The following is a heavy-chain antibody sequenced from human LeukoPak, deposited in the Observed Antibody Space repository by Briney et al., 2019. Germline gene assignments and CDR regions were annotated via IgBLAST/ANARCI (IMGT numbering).Heavy chain of an antibody. D-gene: IGHD6-19*01. CDR3: ARDFSGWSVDP. J-gene: IGHJ5*02. Sequence: GGSLRLSCVASGFTFSSYEMNWVRQAPGKGLEWVSYITNTGTTIYYAYSVKGRFTISIDNAKNSLYLQMNSLRAEDTAVYYCARDFSGWSVDPWGQGTLVTVSS. V-gene: IGHV3-48*03. CDR1: GFTFSSYE. CDR2: ITNTGTTI.